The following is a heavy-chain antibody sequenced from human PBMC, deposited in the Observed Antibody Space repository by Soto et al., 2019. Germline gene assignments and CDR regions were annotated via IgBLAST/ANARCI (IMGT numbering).Heavy chain of an antibody. CDR2: ISSSSSYI. CDR1: GFTFSSYS. D-gene: IGHD3-10*01. V-gene: IGHV3-21*01. CDR3: ASTTRWFGESGTDY. J-gene: IGHJ4*02. Sequence: GGSLRLSCAASGFTFSSYSMNWVRQAPGKGLEWVSSISSSSSYIYYAVSVKGRFTISRDNAKNSLYLQMNSLRAEDTAVYYCASTTRWFGESGTDYWGQGTLVTVSS.